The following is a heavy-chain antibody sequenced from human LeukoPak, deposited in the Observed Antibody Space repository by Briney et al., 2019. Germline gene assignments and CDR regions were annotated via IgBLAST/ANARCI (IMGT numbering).Heavy chain of an antibody. D-gene: IGHD2-2*01. Sequence: PGGSLRLSCAASGFTFSSYAMHWVRQAPGKGLEWVAVISYDGSNKYYADSVKGRFTISRDNSKNTLYLQMNSLRAEDTAVYYCAKDKSRSLPAAYDYWGQGTLVTVSS. CDR3: AKDKSRSLPAAYDY. V-gene: IGHV3-30*04. CDR2: ISYDGSNK. CDR1: GFTFSSYA. J-gene: IGHJ4*02.